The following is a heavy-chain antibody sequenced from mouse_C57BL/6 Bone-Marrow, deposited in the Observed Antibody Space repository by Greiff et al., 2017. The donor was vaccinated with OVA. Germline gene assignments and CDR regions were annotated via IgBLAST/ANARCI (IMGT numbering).Heavy chain of an antibody. D-gene: IGHD2-3*01. V-gene: IGHV1-55*01. Sequence: QVQLQQPGAELVKPGASVKMSCKASGYTFTSYWITWVKQRPGQGLAWIGDIYPGSGSTNYNEKFKSKATLTVDTSSSTAYMQLSSLTSEDSAVDYCARVDDGYAMDYWGQGTSVTVSS. CDR1: GYTFTSYW. CDR3: ARVDDGYAMDY. J-gene: IGHJ4*01. CDR2: IYPGSGST.